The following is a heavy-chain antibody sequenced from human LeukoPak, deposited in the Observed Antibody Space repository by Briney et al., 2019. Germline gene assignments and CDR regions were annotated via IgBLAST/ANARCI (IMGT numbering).Heavy chain of an antibody. CDR2: ISSSGSTI. Sequence: NPGGSLRLSCAASGFTFSDYYMSWIHQAPGKGLEWVSYISSSGSTIYYADSVKGRFTISRDNAKNSLYLQMNSLRAEDTAVYYCAKGTEYYYDSSGYYYGYWGQGTLVTVSS. V-gene: IGHV3-11*04. CDR3: AKGTEYYYDSSGYYYGY. J-gene: IGHJ4*02. D-gene: IGHD3-22*01. CDR1: GFTFSDYY.